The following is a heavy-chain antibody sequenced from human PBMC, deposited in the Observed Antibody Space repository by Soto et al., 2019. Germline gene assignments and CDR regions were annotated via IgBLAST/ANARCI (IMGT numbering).Heavy chain of an antibody. CDR2: IKRKIDGGTT. V-gene: IGHV3-15*07. D-gene: IGHD2-21*02. CDR3: ITELCSGGCYPGQPGS. J-gene: IGHJ5*02. Sequence: GGSLRLSCAASGFTFNNAWMNWVRQAPGKGLEWVGRIKRKIDGGTTDYAAPVQGRFTISRDDSKNTLYLQMNSLETEDTAVYYCITELCSGGCYPGQPGSWGQGTLVTVSS. CDR1: GFTFNNAW.